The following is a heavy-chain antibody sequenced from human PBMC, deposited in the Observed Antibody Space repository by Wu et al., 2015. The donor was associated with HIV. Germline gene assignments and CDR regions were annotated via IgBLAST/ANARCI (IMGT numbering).Heavy chain of an antibody. CDR1: GGTFSSYA. V-gene: IGHV1-69*05. D-gene: IGHD3-10*01. Sequence: QVQLVQSGAEVKKPGSSVKVSCKASGGTFSSYAISWVRQAPGQGLEWMGGIIPIFGTANYAQKFQGRVTITTDESTSTAYMELSSLRSEDTAVYYCARGRLLWFGEVPIWEDYYYGMDVWGQGTTGHRLL. CDR2: IIPIFGTA. CDR3: ARGRLLWFGEVPIWEDYYYGMDV. J-gene: IGHJ6*02.